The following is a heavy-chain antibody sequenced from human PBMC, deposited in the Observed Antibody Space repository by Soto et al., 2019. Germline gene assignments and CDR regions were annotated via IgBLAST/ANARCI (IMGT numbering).Heavy chain of an antibody. Sequence: QLQLQESGPGLVKPSETLSLTCTVSGGSISFYYWTWIRQPPGKGLEWIGHIYSSGNTKDSPSLKSRVTISVVTSKNRFPLNLSAVTATDTALYSVARGRGTETTCTPLANWGQGALVTVSS. D-gene: IGHD1-7*01. CDR3: ARGRGTETTCTPLAN. J-gene: IGHJ4*02. CDR1: GGSISFYY. V-gene: IGHV4-59*01. CDR2: IYSSGNT.